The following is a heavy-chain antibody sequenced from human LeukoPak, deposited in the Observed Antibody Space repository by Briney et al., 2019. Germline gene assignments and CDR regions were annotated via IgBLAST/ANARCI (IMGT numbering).Heavy chain of an antibody. Sequence: GESLKISCKGSGYSFTSYWIGWVRQMPGKGLEWMRIIYPGDSDTRYSPSFQGQVTISADKSISTAYLQWSSLKASDTAMYYCARPNTAMVVWDAFDIWGQGTMVTVSS. D-gene: IGHD5-18*01. J-gene: IGHJ3*02. CDR3: ARPNTAMVVWDAFDI. V-gene: IGHV5-51*01. CDR1: GYSFTSYW. CDR2: IYPGDSDT.